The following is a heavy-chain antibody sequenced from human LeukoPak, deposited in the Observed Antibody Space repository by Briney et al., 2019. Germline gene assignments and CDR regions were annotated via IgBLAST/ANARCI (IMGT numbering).Heavy chain of an antibody. Sequence: PGESLKISCKGSGYSFTSYWIGWVRQMPGKGLEWMGIIYPGDSDTRYSSSFQGQVTISADKSISTAYLQWSSLKASDTAMYYCASAYSYGNDAFDIWGQGTMVTVSS. CDR2: IYPGDSDT. CDR1: GYSFTSYW. CDR3: ASAYSYGNDAFDI. V-gene: IGHV5-51*03. D-gene: IGHD5-18*01. J-gene: IGHJ3*02.